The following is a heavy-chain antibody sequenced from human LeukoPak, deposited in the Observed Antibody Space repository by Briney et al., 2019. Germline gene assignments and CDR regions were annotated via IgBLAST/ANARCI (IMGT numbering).Heavy chain of an antibody. V-gene: IGHV3-66*01. CDR2: IYSGGST. D-gene: IGHD6-13*01. J-gene: IGHJ6*02. CDR3: ATPGIAAAGNNYYYGMDV. CDR1: GFTVSSNY. Sequence: GGSLRLSCAASGFTVSSNYMSWVRQAPGKGLEWVSVIYSGGSTYYADSVKGRFTISRDNSKNTLYLQMNSLRAEDTAVYYCATPGIAAAGNNYYYGMDVWGQGTTVTVSS.